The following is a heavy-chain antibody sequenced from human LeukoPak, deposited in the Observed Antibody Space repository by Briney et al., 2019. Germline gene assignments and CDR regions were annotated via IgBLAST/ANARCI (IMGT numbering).Heavy chain of an antibody. D-gene: IGHD2-21*02. CDR2: INPSGDST. CDR1: GYTFTSYD. V-gene: IGHV1-46*01. Sequence: GSVRVSCKASGYTFTSYDMHWVRPAPGQGLEWMGIINPSGDSTSYAQKFQGRVTMTRDTSTSTVYMELSSLRSEDTAVYYCASVLYCGADCYSGRYFFDYWGKGTIVSVSS. J-gene: IGHJ4*03. CDR3: ASVLYCGADCYSGRYFFDY.